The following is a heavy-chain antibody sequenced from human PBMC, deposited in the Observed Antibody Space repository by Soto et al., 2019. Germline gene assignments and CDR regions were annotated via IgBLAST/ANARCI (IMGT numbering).Heavy chain of an antibody. V-gene: IGHV3-30*03. CDR1: GFTFSSYG. CDR3: ARSPYSVSYLAYFDY. Sequence: QVQLVESGGGVVQPGRSLRLSCAASGFTFSSYGMQWVRQAPGKGLEWVAVISYDGSNKYYADSVKGRFTISRDNSKNTLYLQMISLRAEDTAVYYCARSPYSVSYLAYFDYWGQGTLVTVSS. CDR2: ISYDGSNK. D-gene: IGHD1-26*01. J-gene: IGHJ4*02.